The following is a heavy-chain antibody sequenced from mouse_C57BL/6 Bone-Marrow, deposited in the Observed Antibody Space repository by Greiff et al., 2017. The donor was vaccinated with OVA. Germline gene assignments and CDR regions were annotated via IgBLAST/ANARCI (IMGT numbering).Heavy chain of an antibody. CDR3: ARQGYYGRGSMDY. V-gene: IGHV5-6*01. J-gene: IGHJ4*01. D-gene: IGHD1-1*01. CDR2: ISSGGSYT. CDR1: GFTFSSYG. Sequence: EVMLVESGGDLVKPGGSLKLSCAASGFTFSSYGMSWVRQTPDKRLEWVATISSGGSYTYYPDSVKGRFTISRDNAKNTLYLQMSSLKSEDTAMYYCARQGYYGRGSMDYWGQGTSVTVSS.